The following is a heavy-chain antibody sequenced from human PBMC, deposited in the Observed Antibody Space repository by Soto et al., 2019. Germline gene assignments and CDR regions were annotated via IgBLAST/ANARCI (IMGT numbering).Heavy chain of an antibody. V-gene: IGHV1-69*01. CDR3: VRSQGSSTSLEIYYYYYYGMDV. Sequence: QVPLVQSGAEVKKPGSSVKVSCKASGGTFSSYAISWVRQAPGQGLEWMGGIIPISETTNYAQKFQGRVTITADESKSTAYMELSSLRSEDTAVYYCVRSQGSSTSLEIYYYYYYGMDVWGQGTTVTVSS. CDR1: GGTFSSYA. CDR2: IIPISETT. D-gene: IGHD2-2*01. J-gene: IGHJ6*02.